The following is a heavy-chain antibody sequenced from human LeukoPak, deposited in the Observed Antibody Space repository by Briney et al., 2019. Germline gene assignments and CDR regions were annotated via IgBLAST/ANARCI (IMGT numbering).Heavy chain of an antibody. D-gene: IGHD2-2*01. Sequence: ASVKVSCKAPGYTFTSYGISWVRQAPGQGLEWMGWISAYNGNTNYAQKLQGRVTMTTDTSTSTAYMELRSLRSDDTAVYYCARDRRGYCSSTSCQTLDYWGQGTLVTVSS. CDR3: ARDRRGYCSSTSCQTLDY. V-gene: IGHV1-18*01. CDR1: GYTFTSYG. J-gene: IGHJ4*02. CDR2: ISAYNGNT.